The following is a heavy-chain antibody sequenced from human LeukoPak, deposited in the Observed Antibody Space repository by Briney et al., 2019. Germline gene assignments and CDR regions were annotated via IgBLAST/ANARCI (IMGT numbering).Heavy chain of an antibody. CDR3: ARSLSPYYDVTSAYWVWGY. J-gene: IGHJ4*02. CDR2: INQSGDT. Sequence: SETLSLTCGVSGETFSGYYWSWLRQPPGKGLEWIGEINQSGDTNYNPSFETRVTMSVDASKKQFSLKVKSVTAADGAVYYCARSLSPYYDVTSAYWVWGYWGQGTLVIIPS. D-gene: IGHD3-3*01. CDR1: GETFSGYY. V-gene: IGHV4-34*01.